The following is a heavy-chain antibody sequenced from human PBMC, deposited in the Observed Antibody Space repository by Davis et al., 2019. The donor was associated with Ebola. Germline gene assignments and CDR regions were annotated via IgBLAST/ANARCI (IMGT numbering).Heavy chain of an antibody. CDR3: ARGLWSGSITIYYYYMDV. V-gene: IGHV1-3*01. CDR1: GYTFTSYA. J-gene: IGHJ6*03. CDR2: INAGNGNT. D-gene: IGHD3-3*01. Sequence: ASVKVSCKASGYTFTSYAMHWVRQAPGQRLEWMGWINAGNGNTKYSQKFQGRVTITADESTSTAYMELSSLRSEDTAVYYCARGLWSGSITIYYYYMDVWGKGTTVTVSS.